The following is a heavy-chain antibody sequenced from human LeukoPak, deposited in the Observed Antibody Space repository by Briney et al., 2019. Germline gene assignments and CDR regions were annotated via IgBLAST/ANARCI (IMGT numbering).Heavy chain of an antibody. J-gene: IGHJ6*02. V-gene: IGHV1-69*04. D-gene: IGHD3-10*01. CDR1: GGTFSSYA. CDR2: IIPIFGIA. Sequence: SVKVSCKASGGTFSSYAISWVRQAPGQGLEWMGRIIPIFGIANYAQKFQGRVTITADKSTSTAYMELSSLRSEDTAAYYCARDQKVRYGMDVWGQGTTVTVSS. CDR3: ARDQKVRYGMDV.